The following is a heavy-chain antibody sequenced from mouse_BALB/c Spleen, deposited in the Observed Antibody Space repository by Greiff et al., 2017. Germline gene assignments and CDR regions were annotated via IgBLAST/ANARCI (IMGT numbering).Heavy chain of an antibody. D-gene: IGHD1-1*01. J-gene: IGHJ4*01. V-gene: IGHV1-67*01. CDR2: ISTYNGNT. CDR1: GYTFTDYA. CDR3: ARSYMDAMDY. Sequence: VQLQQSGPEVVRPGVSVKISCKGSGYTFTDYAMHWVKQSHAKSLEWIGVISTYNGNTNYNQKFKGKATMTVDKSSSTAYIQLSSLTSEDSAVYYCARSYMDAMDYWGQGTSVTVSS.